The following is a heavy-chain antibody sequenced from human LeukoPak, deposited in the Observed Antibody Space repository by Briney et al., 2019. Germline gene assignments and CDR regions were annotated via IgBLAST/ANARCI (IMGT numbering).Heavy chain of an antibody. CDR1: GGSISSINYY. V-gene: IGHV4-30-4*01. CDR2: IYYSGST. CDR3: ARMRTGTGELDY. Sequence: SETLSLTCTVSGGSISSINYYWGWIRQPPGKGLEWIGYIYYSGSTYYTPSLKSRVTISIDTSNNQFSLKMSSVTAADTAVYYCARMRTGTGELDYWGQGTLVTVSS. D-gene: IGHD1-7*01. J-gene: IGHJ4*02.